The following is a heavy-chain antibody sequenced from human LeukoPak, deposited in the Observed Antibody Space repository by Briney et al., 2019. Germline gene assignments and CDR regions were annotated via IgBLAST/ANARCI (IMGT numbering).Heavy chain of an antibody. D-gene: IGHD1-26*01. V-gene: IGHV5-51*01. J-gene: IGHJ3*02. Sequence: PGESLKISCKGSGYRFTSYWIGWVRQMPGKGLEWMGIIYPADSETRYSPSFHGQVTISADKSISTAYLQWSTLKASDTAMYYCAMFVGATDLGDAFDIWGQGTMVTVSS. CDR2: IYPADSET. CDR1: GYRFTSYW. CDR3: AMFVGATDLGDAFDI.